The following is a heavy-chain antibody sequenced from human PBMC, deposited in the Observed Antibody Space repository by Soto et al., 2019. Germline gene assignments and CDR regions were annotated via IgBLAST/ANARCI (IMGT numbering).Heavy chain of an antibody. Sequence: QVQLVQSGAEVKKPGSSVKVSCKASGGTFSSYIISWVRQAPGQGLEWMGRIIPILGIANYAQKFQGRVTITADKYTSTAYMELSSLRSEDTALYYCARFPQTAIVGAAYFDYWGQGTLVTVSS. CDR3: ARFPQTAIVGAAYFDY. V-gene: IGHV1-69*02. J-gene: IGHJ4*02. CDR1: GGTFSSYI. CDR2: IIPILGIA. D-gene: IGHD1-26*01.